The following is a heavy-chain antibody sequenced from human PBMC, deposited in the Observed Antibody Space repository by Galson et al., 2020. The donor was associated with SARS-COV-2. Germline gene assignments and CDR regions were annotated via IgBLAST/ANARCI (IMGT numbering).Heavy chain of an antibody. CDR2: INHSGST. V-gene: IGHV4-34*01. CDR3: ARGSDYVWGSYRSYYFDY. D-gene: IGHD3-16*02. CDR1: GGSLSGYY. Sequence: SETLSLTCAVYGGSLSGYYWSWIRQPPGKGLEWIGEINHSGSTNRNPSLKSRVIISVDTSKIQFSLELSSVTAADTAVYFCARGSDYVWGSYRSYYFDYWGQGTLVTVSS. J-gene: IGHJ4*02.